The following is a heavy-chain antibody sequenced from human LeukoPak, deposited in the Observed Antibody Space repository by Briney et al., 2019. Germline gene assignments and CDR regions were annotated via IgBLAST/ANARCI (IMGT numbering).Heavy chain of an antibody. D-gene: IGHD6-19*01. CDR1: GFTFSSYE. V-gene: IGHV3-48*03. CDR2: ISSSGSTI. Sequence: GGSLRLSCAASGFTFSSYEMNWVRQAPGKGLEWVSYISSSGSTIYYADSVKGRFTISRDNAKNSLYLQMNSLRAEDTAVYYCARVPGHSGWNFDYRGQGTLVTVSS. J-gene: IGHJ4*02. CDR3: ARVPGHSGWNFDY.